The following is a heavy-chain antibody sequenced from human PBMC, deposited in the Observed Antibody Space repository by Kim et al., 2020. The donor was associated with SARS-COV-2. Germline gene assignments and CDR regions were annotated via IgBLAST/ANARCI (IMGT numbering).Heavy chain of an antibody. CDR3: ARAEIVGATIDY. D-gene: IGHD1-26*01. Sequence: NHHPSLRSRVTITVDTSMNQFSLKLSSVTAADTAVYYCARAEIVGATIDYWGQGTLVTVSS. J-gene: IGHJ4*02. V-gene: IGHV4-4*09.